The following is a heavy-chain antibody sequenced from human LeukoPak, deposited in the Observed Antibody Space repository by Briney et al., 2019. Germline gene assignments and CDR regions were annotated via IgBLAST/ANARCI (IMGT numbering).Heavy chain of an antibody. CDR1: GGSISSYY. J-gene: IGHJ4*02. D-gene: IGHD3-22*01. CDR2: IYYSGST. CDR3: ARAPYYYDSSGYYYVFDY. Sequence: SETLSLTCTVSGGSISSYYWSWIRQPPGKGLEWIGYIYYSGSTNYNPSLKSRVTISVDTSKNQFSLKLSSVTAADTAVYYCARAPYYYDSSGYYYVFDYWGQGTLVTVSS. V-gene: IGHV4-59*01.